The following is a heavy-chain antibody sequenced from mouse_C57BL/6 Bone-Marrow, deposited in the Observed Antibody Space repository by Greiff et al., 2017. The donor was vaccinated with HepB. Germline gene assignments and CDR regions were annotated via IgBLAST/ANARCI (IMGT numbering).Heavy chain of an antibody. CDR1: GFNIKDDY. D-gene: IGHD1-2*01. J-gene: IGHJ1*03. V-gene: IGHV14-4*01. CDR2: IDPENGDT. Sequence: VQLQQSGAELVRPGASVKLSCTASGFNIKDDYMHWVKQRPEQGLEWIGWIDPENGDTEYASKFKGKATLTADKSSSTAYMQLSSLTSEDSAVYFCARGPLLTGYFDVWGTGTTVTVSS. CDR3: ARGPLLTGYFDV.